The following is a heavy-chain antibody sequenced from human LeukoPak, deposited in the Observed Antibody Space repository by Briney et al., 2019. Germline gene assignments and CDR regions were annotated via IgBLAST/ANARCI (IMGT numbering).Heavy chain of an antibody. D-gene: IGHD3-3*01. CDR2: IKQDGSEK. CDR3: ARVRSYYDFWSGYGSKDAFDI. J-gene: IGHJ3*02. CDR1: GFTFSSYW. V-gene: IGHV3-7*01. Sequence: GGSLRLSCAASGFTFSSYWMSWVRQAPGKGLEWVANIKQDGSEKYYVDSVKGRFTISRDNAKNSLYLQMNSLRAEDTAVYYCARVRSYYDFWSGYGSKDAFDIWGQGTMVTVSS.